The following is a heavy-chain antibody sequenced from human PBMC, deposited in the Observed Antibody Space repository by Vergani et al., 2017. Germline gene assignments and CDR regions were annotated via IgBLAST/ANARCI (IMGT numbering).Heavy chain of an antibody. D-gene: IGHD1-26*01. V-gene: IGHV1-2*02. Sequence: QVRLMQSAAEVKKPGASVRVSCKASGYTFTGYFIHWVRQAPGQGLEWIGWINPNRGVTNYGQKFHGRVTMTSDTSTNTVYMELSRLKSDDTALYYCAKDRANSGAYPIDFWGPGTLVTVSS. J-gene: IGHJ4*02. CDR3: AKDRANSGAYPIDF. CDR1: GYTFTGYF. CDR2: INPNRGVT.